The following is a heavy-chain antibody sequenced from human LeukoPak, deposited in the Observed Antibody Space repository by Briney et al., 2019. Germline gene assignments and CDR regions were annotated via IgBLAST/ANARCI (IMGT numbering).Heavy chain of an antibody. V-gene: IGHV3-48*01. CDR1: GLTFSSYS. CDR3: ARGQYYDIDY. CDR2: ISSSGSTI. J-gene: IGHJ4*02. D-gene: IGHD3-22*01. Sequence: QPGGSLRLSCAASGLTFSSYSMNWVRQAPGKGLEWVSYISSSGSTIYYADSVKGRFTISRDNAKNSLYLQMNSLRAEDTAVYYCARGQYYDIDYWGQGTLVTVSS.